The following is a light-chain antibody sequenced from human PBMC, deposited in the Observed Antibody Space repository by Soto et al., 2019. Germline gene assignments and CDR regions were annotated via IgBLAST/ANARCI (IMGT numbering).Light chain of an antibody. V-gene: IGKV3-20*01. J-gene: IGKJ4*01. CDR3: QPYGSSPA. CDR1: QSVSSSY. Sequence: EIVLTQSPGTLSLSPGERATLSCRASQSVSSSYLAWYHQKPGQAPRLLIYGASSRATGIPDRFSGSGSGTDFTLTISRLEPEDFEVYYCQPYGSSPAFGGGTKVEIK. CDR2: GAS.